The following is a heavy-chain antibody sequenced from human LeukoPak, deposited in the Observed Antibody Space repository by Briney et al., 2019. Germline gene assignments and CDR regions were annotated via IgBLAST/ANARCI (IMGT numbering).Heavy chain of an antibody. J-gene: IGHJ4*02. CDR2: INGYGSST. CDR3: ARDAPGNTALDY. V-gene: IGHV3-74*01. D-gene: IGHD5-18*01. CDR1: GFTFVSYW. Sequence: GGSLRLSCAASGFTFVSYWMHWFRQAPGKGLVWVSRINGYGSSTDFADSVKGRFTISRDNAKNTLYLQMNSLRAEDTAVYYCARDAPGNTALDYWGQGTLVTVSS.